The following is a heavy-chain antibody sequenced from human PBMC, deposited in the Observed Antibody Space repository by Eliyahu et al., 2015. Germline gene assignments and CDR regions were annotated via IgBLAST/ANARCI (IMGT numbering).Heavy chain of an antibody. CDR3: ARGHEWLRYDY. CDR1: GYSFTDYY. D-gene: IGHD5-24*01. Sequence: QVQLVQSGTEVKKPGASVKVSCKASGYSFTDYYLHWVRQAPGQGLEWMGRINPKSGGTNFAQKFQGRVTMTRDTSISTAYMELNRVRSDDTAVYYCARGHEWLRYDYWGQGTLVTVSS. J-gene: IGHJ4*02. V-gene: IGHV1-2*06. CDR2: INPKSGGT.